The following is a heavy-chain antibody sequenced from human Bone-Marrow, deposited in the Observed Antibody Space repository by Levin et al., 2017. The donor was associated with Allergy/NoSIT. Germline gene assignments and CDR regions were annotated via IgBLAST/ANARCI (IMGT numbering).Heavy chain of an antibody. CDR3: AKDRTGMLVDLEWLLWPRRGGFDP. CDR1: GFTFSSYA. CDR2: ISGSGGST. J-gene: IGHJ5*02. D-gene: IGHD3-3*01. Sequence: GGSLRLSCAASGFTFSSYAMSWVRQAPGKGLEWVSAISGSGGSTYYADSVKGRFTISRDNSKNTLYLQMNSLRAEDTAVYYCAKDRTGMLVDLEWLLWPRRGGFDPWGQGTLVTVSS. V-gene: IGHV3-23*01.